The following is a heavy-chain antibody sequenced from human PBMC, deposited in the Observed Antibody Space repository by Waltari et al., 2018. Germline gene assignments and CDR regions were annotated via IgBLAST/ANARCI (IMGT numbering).Heavy chain of an antibody. CDR1: GFTFSSYA. CDR2: ISGSGGST. V-gene: IGHV3-23*04. J-gene: IGHJ6*02. CDR3: ARSPSSWYGYYYYGMDV. D-gene: IGHD6-13*01. Sequence: EVQLVESGGGLVQPGGSLRLSCAASGFTFSSYAMSWVRQAPGKGLEWVSAISGSGGSTYYADAVKGRFTISRENSKNTLYLQMNSLRAEDTAVYYCARSPSSWYGYYYYGMDVWGQGTTVTVSS.